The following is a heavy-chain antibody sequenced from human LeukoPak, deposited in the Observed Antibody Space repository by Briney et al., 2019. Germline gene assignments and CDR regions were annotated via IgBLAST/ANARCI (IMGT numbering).Heavy chain of an antibody. Sequence: PGGSLRLSCAASGFTFSSYAMSWVRQAPGKGLEWVSTISGSGGSTYYADSVKGRFTISRDNSKNTLYPQMNSLRAEDTAVYFCARESYDFCFDNWGQGTLVTVSS. J-gene: IGHJ4*02. V-gene: IGHV3-23*01. CDR2: ISGSGGST. D-gene: IGHD3-3*01. CDR1: GFTFSSYA. CDR3: ARESYDFCFDN.